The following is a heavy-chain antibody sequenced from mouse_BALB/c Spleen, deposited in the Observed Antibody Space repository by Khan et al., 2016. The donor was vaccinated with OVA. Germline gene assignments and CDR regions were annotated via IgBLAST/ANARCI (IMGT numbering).Heavy chain of an antibody. J-gene: IGHJ4*01. V-gene: IGHV5-6-5*01. CDR2: INSGGST. CDR1: GFTFSSYA. CDR3: TRLVDY. Sequence: EVQLQESGGGLVKPGGSLKLSCAASGFTFSSYAVSWIRQTPEKRLEWVASINSGGSTYYPDSVKGRVTISRDDARNILYLQMSSLRSEDTAMYYCTRLVDYWGQGTSVTVSS.